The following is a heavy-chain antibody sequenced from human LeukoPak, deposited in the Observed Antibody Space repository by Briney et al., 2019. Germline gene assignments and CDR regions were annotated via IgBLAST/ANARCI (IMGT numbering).Heavy chain of an antibody. CDR3: ARDPYRDAPDYFDY. J-gene: IGHJ4*02. CDR1: GFTFSSYG. V-gene: IGHV3-30*03. D-gene: IGHD1-14*01. CDR2: ISYDGSNK. Sequence: GRSLRLSCAASGFTFSSYGMHWVRQAPGKGLEWVAVISYDGSNKYYADSVKGRFTISRDNSKNTLYLQMNGLRAEDTAVYYCARDPYRDAPDYFDYWGQGTLVTVSS.